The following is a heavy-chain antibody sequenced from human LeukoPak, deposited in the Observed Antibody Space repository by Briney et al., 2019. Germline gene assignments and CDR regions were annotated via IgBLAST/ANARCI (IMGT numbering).Heavy chain of an antibody. D-gene: IGHD3-3*01. J-gene: IGHJ4*02. CDR2: INPSGGST. CDR3: ARAPRYYDFWSGYYPLPFDY. Sequence: ASVKVSCKASGYTFTGYYMHWVRQAPGQGLEWMGIINPSGGSTSYAQKFQGRVTMTRDTSTSTVYMELSSLRSEDTAVYYCARAPRYYDFWSGYYPLPFDYWGQGTLVTVSS. CDR1: GYTFTGYY. V-gene: IGHV1-46*01.